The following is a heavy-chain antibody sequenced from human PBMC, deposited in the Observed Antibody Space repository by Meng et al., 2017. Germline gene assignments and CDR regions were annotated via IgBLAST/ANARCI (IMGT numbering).Heavy chain of an antibody. CDR2: ISSSGSTM. D-gene: IGHD5-12*01. V-gene: IGHV3-48*03. CDR1: GFTFSSYE. Sequence: GESLKISCAASGFTFSSYEMNWVRQAPGKGLEWVSYISSSGSTMYYADSVKGRFTISRDNAKNSLYLQMNSLRAEDTAVYYCARGYSGYDYSWLWDYWGQGTLVTVSS. J-gene: IGHJ4*02. CDR3: ARGYSGYDYSWLWDY.